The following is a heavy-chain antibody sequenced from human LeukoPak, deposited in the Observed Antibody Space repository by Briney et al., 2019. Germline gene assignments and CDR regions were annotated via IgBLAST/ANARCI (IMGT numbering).Heavy chain of an antibody. CDR3: ARDRGLGYCSGGSCYSWWFDP. Sequence: GSSVTVSCKASGYTFTSYGISWVRQAPGQGLEWMGWISAFNGNTNYAQKLQGRVTMTTDTSTSTAYMELRSLRSDDTAVYYCARDRGLGYCSGGSCYSWWFDPWGQGTLVTVSS. CDR2: ISAFNGNT. V-gene: IGHV1-18*01. J-gene: IGHJ5*02. D-gene: IGHD2-15*01. CDR1: GYTFTSYG.